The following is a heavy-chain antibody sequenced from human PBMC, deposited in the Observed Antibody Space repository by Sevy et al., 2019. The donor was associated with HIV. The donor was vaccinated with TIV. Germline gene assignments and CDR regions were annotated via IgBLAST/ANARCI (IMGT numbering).Heavy chain of an antibody. Sequence: ASVKVSCKASGYTFTSYGISWVRQAPGQGLEWLGWISTLNVNTNNAQKFQGRVTMTTDTSTGTASMELRSLRSDDTAVYYCARDDCSGLSCHGSLLYWGQGTLVTVSS. CDR3: ARDDCSGLSCHGSLLY. CDR2: ISTLNVNT. D-gene: IGHD3-22*01. CDR1: GYTFTSYG. V-gene: IGHV1-18*01. J-gene: IGHJ4*02.